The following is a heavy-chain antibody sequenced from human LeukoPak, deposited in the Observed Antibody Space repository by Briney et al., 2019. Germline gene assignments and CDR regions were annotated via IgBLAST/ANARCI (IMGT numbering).Heavy chain of an antibody. V-gene: IGHV2-5*02. J-gene: IGHJ4*02. D-gene: IGHD1-1*01. CDR2: IYWDDVK. CDR3: AHAYTPSGTWGYFDY. Sequence: SGPTLVKPTQTLTLTCSFSGFSLSTNEVGVGWIRQPPGKALEWLAVIYWDDVKRDRPSLRSRLTVTKDTSKNQVVLTMTNVDPVDTATSYCAHAYTPSGTWGYFDYWGQGTLVTVSS. CDR1: GFSLSTNEVG.